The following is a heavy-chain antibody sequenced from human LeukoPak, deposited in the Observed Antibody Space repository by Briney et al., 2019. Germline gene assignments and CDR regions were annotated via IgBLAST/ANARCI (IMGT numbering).Heavy chain of an antibody. CDR2: ISGTGFDT. J-gene: IGHJ4*02. CDR3: AKDGGYNYGSFDY. CDR1: GFTFSSYA. V-gene: IGHV3-23*01. D-gene: IGHD5-18*01. Sequence: GGSLRLSRAASGFTFSSYALSWVRQAPGKGLEWVSAISGTGFDTFYADSVKGRFTISRDNSKNTLYLQMNSLRAEDTAIYYCAKDGGYNYGSFDYWGQGTLVTVSS.